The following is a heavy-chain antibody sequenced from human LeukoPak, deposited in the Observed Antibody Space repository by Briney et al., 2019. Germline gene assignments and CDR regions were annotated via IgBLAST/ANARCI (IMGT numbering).Heavy chain of an antibody. Sequence: PSETLSLTCAVYGGSFSGYYWSWIRQPPGKGLEWIGEINHSGSANYNPSLKSRVTISVDTSKNQFSLKLSSVTAADTAVYYCAKDLAYSSSWYGAFDYWGQGTLVTVSS. CDR2: INHSGSA. CDR3: AKDLAYSSSWYGAFDY. CDR1: GGSFSGYY. V-gene: IGHV4-34*01. D-gene: IGHD6-13*01. J-gene: IGHJ4*02.